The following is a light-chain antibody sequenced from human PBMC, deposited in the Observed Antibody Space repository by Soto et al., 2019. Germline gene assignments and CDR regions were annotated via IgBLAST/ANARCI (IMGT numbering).Light chain of an antibody. CDR1: QSVSSSY. Sequence: EIVLTQSPGTLSLSPGERATLSCRASQSVSSSYLAWYQQKPGQAPRPLIYGASSRAIGLPDRFSGSGSGTDFTLTISRLEPEDCAVYYCQQYGSSPWTFGQGTKVEIK. J-gene: IGKJ1*01. CDR3: QQYGSSPWT. V-gene: IGKV3-20*01. CDR2: GAS.